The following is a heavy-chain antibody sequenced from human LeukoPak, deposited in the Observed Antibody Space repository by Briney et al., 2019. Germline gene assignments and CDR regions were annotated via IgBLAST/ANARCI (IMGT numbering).Heavy chain of an antibody. V-gene: IGHV4-34*01. Sequence: PSETLSLTCAVYGGSLNGYYWSWIRQPPGKGLEWIGEGGNSGGTKFNPSLKSRVTISVDTSKNQFSLKLSSVTAADTAVYYCARAGSGAAIRTVAGRTRYYFDYWGQGTLVTVSS. J-gene: IGHJ4*02. CDR1: GGSLNGYY. CDR2: GGNSGGT. D-gene: IGHD2-21*02. CDR3: ARAGSGAAIRTVAGRTRYYFDY.